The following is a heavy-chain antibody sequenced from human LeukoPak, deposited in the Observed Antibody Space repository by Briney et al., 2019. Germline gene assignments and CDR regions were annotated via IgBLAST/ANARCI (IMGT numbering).Heavy chain of an antibody. V-gene: IGHV3-33*01. J-gene: IGHJ4*02. Sequence: PGGSLRLSCAASGFTFSSYGMHWVRQAPGKGLEWVAVIWYDGSNKYYADTVKGRFTISRDNSKNTLYLQMNSLRVEDTAVYYCAQGYSSGWYPHWGQGSLVSVSS. CDR1: GFTFSSYG. CDR3: AQGYSSGWYPH. D-gene: IGHD6-19*01. CDR2: IWYDGSNK.